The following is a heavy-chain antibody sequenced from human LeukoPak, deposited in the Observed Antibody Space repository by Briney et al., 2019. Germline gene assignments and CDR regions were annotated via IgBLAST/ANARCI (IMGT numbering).Heavy chain of an antibody. V-gene: IGHV3-7*02. CDR1: GFTFSSYL. J-gene: IGHJ5*02. CDR3: AVIYGSSWP. Sequence: GGSLRLSCAASGFTFSSYLMTWVRQAPGKGLEWVANTKQDGSEKYYVDSVKGRFTISRDNAKNSLYLQMNSLRAEDTAVYYCAVIYGSSWPWGQGTLVTVSS. CDR2: TKQDGSEK. D-gene: IGHD6-13*01.